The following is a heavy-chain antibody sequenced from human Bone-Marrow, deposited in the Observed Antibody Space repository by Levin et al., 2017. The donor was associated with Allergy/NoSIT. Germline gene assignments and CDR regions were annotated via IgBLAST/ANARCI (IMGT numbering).Heavy chain of an antibody. CDR3: AREQTHYYESSGYSMGF. V-gene: IGHV1-46*01. J-gene: IGHJ4*02. Sequence: ASVKVSCRASGYTLTSYYMHWVRQAPGQGLEWMGIINPSGGSRSYAQNFQGRVTMTSDTSTNTVYMELSSLNSEDTAVYYCAREQTHYYESSGYSMGFWGQGPLVTVSS. CDR2: INPSGGSR. CDR1: GYTLTSYY. D-gene: IGHD3-22*01.